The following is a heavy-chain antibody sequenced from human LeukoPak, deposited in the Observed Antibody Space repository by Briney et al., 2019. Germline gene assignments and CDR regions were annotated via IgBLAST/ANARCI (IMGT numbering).Heavy chain of an antibody. CDR1: GYTFTGYY. CDR2: MNPNSGNT. Sequence: GASVKVSCKASGYTFTGYYMHWVRQATGQGLEWMGWMNPNSGNTGYAQKFQGRVTMTRNTSISTAYMELSSLRSEDTAVYYCARGRPGYSSGWYENWFDPWGQGTLVTVSS. J-gene: IGHJ5*02. D-gene: IGHD6-19*01. CDR3: ARGRPGYSSGWYENWFDP. V-gene: IGHV1-8*02.